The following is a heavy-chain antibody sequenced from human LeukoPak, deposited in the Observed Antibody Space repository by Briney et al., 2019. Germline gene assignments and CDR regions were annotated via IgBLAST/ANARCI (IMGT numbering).Heavy chain of an antibody. Sequence: TFIXXXXXXXRQAPXXGLEWMGRIIPIFVTANYAQKFQGRVTITTDESTRKAYMELSSLRSEDTAVYYCAREYSSGWYFVWGQGTLVTVSS. CDR2: IIPIFVTA. CDR1: TFIXXX. CDR3: AREYSSGWYFV. J-gene: IGHJ4*02. V-gene: IGHV1-69*05. D-gene: IGHD6-19*01.